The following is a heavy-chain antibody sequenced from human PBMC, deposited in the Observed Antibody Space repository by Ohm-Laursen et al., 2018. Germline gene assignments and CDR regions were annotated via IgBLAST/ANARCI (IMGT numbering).Heavy chain of an antibody. CDR1: GFIFSSYS. V-gene: IGHV3-21*04. CDR3: ASYYGMDV. J-gene: IGHJ6*02. CDR2: IESSSTYI. Sequence: SLRLSCAASGFIFSSYSMIWVRQAPGKGLEWVSSIESSSTYIYYADSVKGRFTISRDNAKNSLYLQMNSLRAEDTAVYYCASYYGMDVWGQGTTVTVSS.